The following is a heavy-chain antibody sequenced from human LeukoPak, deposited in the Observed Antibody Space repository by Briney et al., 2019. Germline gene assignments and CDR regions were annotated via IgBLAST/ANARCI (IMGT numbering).Heavy chain of an antibody. CDR2: ISSSSSYT. Sequence: GGSLRLSCAASGFTFSDYYMSWIRQAPGKGLEWVSYISSSSSYTNYADSVKGRFTISRDNAKNSLYLQMNSLRAEDTAVYYCASLLQLRSLGGARYYYYYGMDVWGQGTTVTVSS. J-gene: IGHJ6*02. CDR3: ASLLQLRSLGGARYYYYYGMDV. CDR1: GFTFSDYY. V-gene: IGHV3-11*03. D-gene: IGHD5-18*01.